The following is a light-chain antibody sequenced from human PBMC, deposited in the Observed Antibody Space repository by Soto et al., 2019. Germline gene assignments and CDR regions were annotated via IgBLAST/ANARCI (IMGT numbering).Light chain of an antibody. J-gene: IGKJ3*01. V-gene: IGKV3-15*01. CDR2: GAS. CDR3: QHYNKWQGT. CDR1: HTVSSN. Sequence: EIVMTQSPATLSVSPGERATLSCRASHTVSSNVAWHQQKPGQAPRLLIYGASTRATGVPARFSGSGFGTEFTHTISSLQSEDFAVYYCQHYNKWQGTFGTGTKVDIK.